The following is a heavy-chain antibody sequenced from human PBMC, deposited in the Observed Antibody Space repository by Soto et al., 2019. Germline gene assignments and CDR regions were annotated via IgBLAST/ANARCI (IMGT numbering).Heavy chain of an antibody. J-gene: IGHJ4*02. CDR2: ISAYNGNT. CDR3: ARDNVFWEYYDSSGSPWDY. V-gene: IGHV1-18*04. D-gene: IGHD3-22*01. CDR1: GYTFTSYG. Sequence: ASVKVSCKASGYTFTSYGISWVRQAPGQGLEWMGWISAYNGNTNYAQKLQGRVTMTTDTSTSTAYMELRSLRSDGTAVYYCARDNVFWEYYDSSGSPWDYWGQGXLVTVSS.